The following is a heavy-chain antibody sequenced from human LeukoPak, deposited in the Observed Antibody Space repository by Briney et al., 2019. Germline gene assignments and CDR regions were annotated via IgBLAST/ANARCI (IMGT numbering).Heavy chain of an antibody. V-gene: IGHV3-30*18. CDR3: ANSGPLLLWFGELKS. Sequence: PGRSLRLSCAASGFTFSGYGMHWVRQAPGKGLEWVAVISYDGSNKYYADSVKGRFTISRDNSKNTLYLQMNSLRAEDTAVYYCANSGPLLLWFGELKSWGQGTLVTVSS. CDR2: ISYDGSNK. J-gene: IGHJ4*02. D-gene: IGHD3-10*01. CDR1: GFTFSGYG.